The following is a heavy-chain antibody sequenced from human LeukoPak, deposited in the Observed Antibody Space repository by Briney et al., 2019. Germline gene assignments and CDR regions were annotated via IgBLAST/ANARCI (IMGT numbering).Heavy chain of an antibody. Sequence: GGSLRLSCAASGFTFSSYGMNWVRQAPGKGLEWVSSISSSSSYIYYADSVKGRFTISRDNAKNSLYLQMNSLRAEDTAVYYCASLYYYGSGSFGSTPKWGQGTLVTVSS. D-gene: IGHD3-10*01. CDR1: GFTFSSYG. V-gene: IGHV3-21*01. CDR2: ISSSSSYI. J-gene: IGHJ4*02. CDR3: ASLYYYGSGSFGSTPK.